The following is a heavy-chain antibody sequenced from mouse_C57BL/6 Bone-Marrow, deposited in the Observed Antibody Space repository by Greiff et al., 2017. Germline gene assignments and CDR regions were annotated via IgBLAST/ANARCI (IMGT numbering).Heavy chain of an antibody. Sequence: QVQLQQPGAELVKPGASVKVSCKASGYTFTSYWMHWVKQRPGQGLEWIGRIHPSDIDTNYNQKFKGKATLTVDKSSSTASMQLSSLTSEDSAVYYCAIEAVRRAFSWYFDVWGTGTTVTVSS. CDR3: AIEAVRRAFSWYFDV. CDR1: GYTFTSYW. D-gene: IGHD2-14*01. V-gene: IGHV1-74*01. J-gene: IGHJ1*03. CDR2: IHPSDIDT.